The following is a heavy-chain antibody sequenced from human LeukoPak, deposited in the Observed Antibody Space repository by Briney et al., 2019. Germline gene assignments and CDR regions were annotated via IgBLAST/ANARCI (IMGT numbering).Heavy chain of an antibody. Sequence: GGSLRLSCAASGFTFSSYSMNWVRQAPGKGLEWVSYISSSSSTIYYADSVKGRFTISRDNSKNTLYLQMNSLRADDTAVYYCANTYSSGWYSAYYYGMDVWGQGTTVTVSS. J-gene: IGHJ6*02. CDR3: ANTYSSGWYSAYYYGMDV. V-gene: IGHV3-48*01. CDR1: GFTFSSYS. CDR2: ISSSSSTI. D-gene: IGHD6-19*01.